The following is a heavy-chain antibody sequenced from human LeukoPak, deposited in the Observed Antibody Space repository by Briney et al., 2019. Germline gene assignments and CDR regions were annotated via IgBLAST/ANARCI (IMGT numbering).Heavy chain of an antibody. Sequence: GGSLRLSCAASGFTFSSYWMSWVRQAPGKGLEWVANIKQDGSEKYYVDSVKGRFTISRDNAKNALYLQMNSLRAEDTAVYYCARRETRWGIAVAGPDYWGQGTLVTVSS. CDR2: IKQDGSEK. V-gene: IGHV3-7*01. D-gene: IGHD6-19*01. CDR1: GFTFSSYW. CDR3: ARRETRWGIAVAGPDY. J-gene: IGHJ4*02.